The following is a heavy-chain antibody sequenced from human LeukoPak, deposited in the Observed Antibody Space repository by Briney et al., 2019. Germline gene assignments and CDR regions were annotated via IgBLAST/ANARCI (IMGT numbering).Heavy chain of an antibody. CDR2: IYYSGST. CDR1: GGSISSYY. D-gene: IGHD3-10*01. V-gene: IGHV4-59*01. J-gene: IGHJ3*02. Sequence: SETLSLTCTVSGGSISSYYWSWIRQPPGRGLEWIGYIYYSGSTNYNPSLKSRVTISVDTSKNQFSLKLSSVTAADTAVYYCARVGRKLWFGELLDAFDIWGQGTMVIVSS. CDR3: ARVGRKLWFGELLDAFDI.